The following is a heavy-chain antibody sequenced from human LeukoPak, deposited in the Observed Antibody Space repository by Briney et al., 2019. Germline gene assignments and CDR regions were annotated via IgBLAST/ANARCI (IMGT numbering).Heavy chain of an antibody. CDR1: GYTFTNYG. CDR2: ISANNGET. D-gene: IGHD2-2*01. V-gene: IGHV1-18*04. Sequence: ASVKVSSKASGYTFTNYGISWVRQAPGQGLEWMAWISANNGETRYAQNLQGRLTMTTDTSTSTAYMELRSLRSDDTAVYYCARVPPSAHQLLSSDYWGQGTQVTVSS. CDR3: ARVPPSAHQLLSSDY. J-gene: IGHJ4*02.